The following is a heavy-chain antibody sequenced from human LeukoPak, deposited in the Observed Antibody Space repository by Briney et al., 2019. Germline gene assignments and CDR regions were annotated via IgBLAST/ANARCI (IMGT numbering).Heavy chain of an antibody. V-gene: IGHV4-59*08. CDR1: GGSISSYY. Sequence: SETLSLTCTVSGGSISSYYWSWIRQPPGKGLEWIGYIYYTGTTNYNPSLKSRVTISVDTSKNQFFLKLSSVTAADTAVYYCARRWNYKDGFDIWGQGKMVTVSS. J-gene: IGHJ3*02. CDR3: ARRWNYKDGFDI. CDR2: IYYTGTT. D-gene: IGHD1-7*01.